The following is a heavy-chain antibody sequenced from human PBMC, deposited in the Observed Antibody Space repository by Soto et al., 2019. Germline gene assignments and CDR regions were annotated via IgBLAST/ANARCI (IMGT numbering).Heavy chain of an antibody. V-gene: IGHV1-69*01. D-gene: IGHD1-26*01. J-gene: IGHJ6*02. CDR1: GGTFSSYP. Sequence: QVQLVQSGTEVKKPGSSVKVSCKASGGTFSSYPITWVRQAPGQGLEWMGGIIPIFGQPNYAQKFQGSVTITADESTSTVYMELSSLRSEDTAVYYCARESRLGGGGMDVWGQGTTVTVSS. CDR3: ARESRLGGGGMDV. CDR2: IIPIFGQP.